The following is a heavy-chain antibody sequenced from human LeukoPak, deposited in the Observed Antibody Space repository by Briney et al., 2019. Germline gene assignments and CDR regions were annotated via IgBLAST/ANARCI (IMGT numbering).Heavy chain of an antibody. CDR1: GFTFSSYG. CDR2: ISYDGSNK. V-gene: IGHV3-30*18. J-gene: IGHJ6*03. CDR3: AKGGSIYYYMDV. D-gene: IGHD2-2*01. Sequence: PGGSLRLSCAASGFTFSSYGMHWVRQAPGKGLEWVAVISYDGSNKYYADSVKGRFTISRDNSKNTLYLQMNSLRAEDTAVYYCAKGGSIYYYMDVWGKGTTVTVSS.